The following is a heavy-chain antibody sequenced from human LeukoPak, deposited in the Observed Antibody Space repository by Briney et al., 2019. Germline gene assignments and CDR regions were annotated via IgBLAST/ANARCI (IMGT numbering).Heavy chain of an antibody. Sequence: SETLSLTCAVYGGSFSGYYWSWIRQPPGKGLEWIGEINHSGSTNYNPSLKSRVTISVDTSKNQFSLKLSSVTAADTAVYYCARHYRPMVRGVNYFDYWGQGALVTVSS. V-gene: IGHV4-34*01. CDR3: ARHYRPMVRGVNYFDY. J-gene: IGHJ4*02. CDR1: GGSFSGYY. D-gene: IGHD3-10*01. CDR2: INHSGST.